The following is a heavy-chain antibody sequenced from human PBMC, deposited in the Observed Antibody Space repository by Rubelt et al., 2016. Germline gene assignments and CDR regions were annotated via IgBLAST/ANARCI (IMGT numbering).Heavy chain of an antibody. CDR2: ISDDGSNK. J-gene: IGHJ2*01. CDR3: ARENLDGGGDCYSAPHWYFDL. V-gene: IGHV3-30*04. Sequence: QVQLVESGGGVVQPGRSLRLSCAASGFTFSSYVMHWVRQAPGKGLEWVAVISDDGSNKYYTDSVKGRFTMSGDNSMHRLYLQMNSLRAEDTAVYDCARENLDGGGDCYSAPHWYFDLWGRGTLVTVSS. D-gene: IGHD2-21*02. CDR1: GFTFSSYV.